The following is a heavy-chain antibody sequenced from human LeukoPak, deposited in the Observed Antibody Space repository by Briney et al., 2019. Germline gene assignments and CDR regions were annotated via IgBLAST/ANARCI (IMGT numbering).Heavy chain of an antibody. CDR3: ARDSVPEHYYYYGMDV. V-gene: IGHV3-33*01. CDR1: GFTFSSYG. J-gene: IGHJ6*02. D-gene: IGHD3-10*01. CDR2: IWYDGSNK. Sequence: PGGSLRLSCAASGFTFSSYGMHWVRQAPGKGLEWVAVIWYDGSNKYYADSVKGRFTISRDNSKNTLYLQMNSLRAEDTAVYYYARDSVPEHYYYYGMDVWGQGTTVTVSS.